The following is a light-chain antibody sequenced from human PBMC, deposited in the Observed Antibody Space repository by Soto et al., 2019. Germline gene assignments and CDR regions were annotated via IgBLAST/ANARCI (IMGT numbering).Light chain of an antibody. J-gene: IGKJ5*01. CDR2: DAS. V-gene: IGKV3-11*01. CDR1: ESIRTY. CDR3: QQRSNWPVS. Sequence: ESVVPDSPVTLYIHTGEGATLSCRASESIRTYLAWYQQKPGQAPRLLIYDASTRATGIPARFSGSGSGTDFTLTIGSLEPEDFAIYYCQQRSNWPVSSGHGTRLEI.